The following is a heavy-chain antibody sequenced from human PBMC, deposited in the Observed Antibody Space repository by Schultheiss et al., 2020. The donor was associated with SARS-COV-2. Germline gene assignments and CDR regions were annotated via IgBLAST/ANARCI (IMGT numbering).Heavy chain of an antibody. Sequence: GSLRLSCAASGFTFSDYYMSWIRQPPGKGLEWIGSIYHSGDTYYSPSLKSRVTISVDTSKNQFSLKLSSVTAADTAVYYCARALYSSSWTPLDYWGQGTLVTVSS. V-gene: IGHV4-38-2*01. CDR3: ARALYSSSWTPLDY. CDR2: IYHSGDT. D-gene: IGHD6-13*01. J-gene: IGHJ4*02. CDR1: GFTFSDYY.